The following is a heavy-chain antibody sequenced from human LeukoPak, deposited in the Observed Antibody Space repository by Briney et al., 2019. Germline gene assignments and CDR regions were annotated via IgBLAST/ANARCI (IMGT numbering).Heavy chain of an antibody. CDR2: IYSGGST. CDR3: ARGRSSGSSDDAFDI. J-gene: IGHJ3*02. CDR1: GFTVSSNY. V-gene: IGHV3-53*01. Sequence: GGSLRLSCAASGFTVSSNYMSWVRQAPGKGLEWVSVIYSGGSTYYADSVKGRFTISRDNSKSTLYLQMNSLRAEDTAVYYCARGRSSGSSDDAFDIWGQGTMVTVSS. D-gene: IGHD3-10*01.